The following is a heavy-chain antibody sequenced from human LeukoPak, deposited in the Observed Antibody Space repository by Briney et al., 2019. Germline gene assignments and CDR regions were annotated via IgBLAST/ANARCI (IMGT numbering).Heavy chain of an antibody. J-gene: IGHJ6*03. D-gene: IGHD2-2*01. CDR1: GGTFSSYA. Sequence: GASVKVSCKASGGTFSSYAISWVRQAPGQGLEWMGGIIPIFGTANYAQKFQGRVTITTDESTSTAYMELSSLRSEDTAVYYCARGGGPQLLTHKGAHYYYYMDVWGKGTTVTVSS. CDR2: IIPIFGTA. CDR3: ARGGGPQLLTHKGAHYYYYMDV. V-gene: IGHV1-69*05.